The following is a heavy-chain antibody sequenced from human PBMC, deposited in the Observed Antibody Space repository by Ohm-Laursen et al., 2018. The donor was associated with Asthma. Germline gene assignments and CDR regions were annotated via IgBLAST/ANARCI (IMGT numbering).Heavy chain of an antibody. CDR3: ARDHSSGYSFSFDY. D-gene: IGHD3-22*01. V-gene: IGHV1-69*10. CDR1: GYTFTGYY. J-gene: IGHJ4*02. Sequence: GASVKVSCKASGYTFTGYYMHWVRQAPGQGLEWVGAIIPIFDIPNYAEKFQGRVTITADKSTSTAYMELSSLRSEDTAVYYCARDHSSGYSFSFDYWGQGTLVTVSS. CDR2: IIPIFDIP.